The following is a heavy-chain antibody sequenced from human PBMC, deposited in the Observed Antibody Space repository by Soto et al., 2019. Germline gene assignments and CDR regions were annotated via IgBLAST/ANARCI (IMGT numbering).Heavy chain of an antibody. CDR2: IKQDGGDQ. Sequence: PGGSLRLSCAASGFTFSNYWMSWVRQAPGKGLEWVANIKQDGGDQYYVDSVKGRFSISRDNAKKSLYLQMNSLRAEDTAVYYCARDEAIDYWGQGTLVTVS. V-gene: IGHV3-7*03. CDR1: GFTFSNYW. CDR3: ARDEAIDY. J-gene: IGHJ4*02.